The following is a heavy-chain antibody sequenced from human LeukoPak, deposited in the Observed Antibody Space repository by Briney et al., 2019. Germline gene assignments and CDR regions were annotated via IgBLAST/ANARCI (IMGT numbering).Heavy chain of an antibody. CDR2: FDPEDGET. CDR3: ATEGLDSIAAAGTPGGFDY. D-gene: IGHD6-13*01. V-gene: IGHV1-24*01. Sequence: ASVKVSCKVSGYTLTELSMHWVRQAPGKGLEWMGGFDPEDGETIYAQKFQGRVTMTEDTSTDTAYMELSSLRSEDTAVYYCATEGLDSIAAAGTPGGFDYWGQGTLVTVSS. CDR1: GYTLTELS. J-gene: IGHJ4*02.